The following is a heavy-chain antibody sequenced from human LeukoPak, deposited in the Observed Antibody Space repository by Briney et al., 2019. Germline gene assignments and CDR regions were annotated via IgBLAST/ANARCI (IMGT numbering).Heavy chain of an antibody. CDR2: IIPIFGTA. CDR1: GGTFNNYA. D-gene: IGHD3-22*01. V-gene: IGHV1-69*01. J-gene: IGHJ4*02. Sequence: SVKVSCKASGGTFNNYAINWVRQAPGQGLEWMGGIIPIFGTANYAQKFQGRVTITADESTSTAYMELSSLRSEDTAVYYCARDHYYDSSGYYSAFDYWGQGTLVTVSS. CDR3: ARDHYYDSSGYYSAFDY.